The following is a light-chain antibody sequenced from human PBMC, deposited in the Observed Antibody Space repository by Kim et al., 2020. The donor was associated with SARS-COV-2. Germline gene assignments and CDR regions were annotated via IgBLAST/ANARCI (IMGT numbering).Light chain of an antibody. V-gene: IGKV1-27*01. CDR3: QSYNTAPQT. J-gene: IGKJ2*01. CDR1: QGIREY. CDR2: AAS. Sequence: SASIGDRATITGRASQGIREYVAWYQQKPGEVPKLLIFAASTLRSGVPSRFSGGASGTEFTLTINSLQPEDVATYYCQSYNTAPQTFGQGTKLEI.